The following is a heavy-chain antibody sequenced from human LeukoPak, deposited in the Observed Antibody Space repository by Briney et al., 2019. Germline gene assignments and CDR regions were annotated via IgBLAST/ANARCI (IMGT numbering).Heavy chain of an antibody. CDR3: ASITMVRGVKDWYFDL. D-gene: IGHD3-10*01. Sequence: ASVKVSCKASGGTFSSYAISWVRQAPGQGLEWMGRIIPILGIANYAQKFQGRVTITADKSTSTAYMELSSLRSEDTAVYYCASITMVRGVKDWYFDLWGRGTLVTVSS. J-gene: IGHJ2*01. V-gene: IGHV1-69*04. CDR1: GGTFSSYA. CDR2: IIPILGIA.